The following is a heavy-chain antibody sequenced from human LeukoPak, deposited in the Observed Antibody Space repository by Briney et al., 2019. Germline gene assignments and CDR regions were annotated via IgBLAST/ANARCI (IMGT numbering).Heavy chain of an antibody. CDR1: GFIFSNYA. D-gene: IGHD6-19*01. CDR2: ISGSGLRT. V-gene: IGHV3-23*01. J-gene: IGHJ4*02. CDR3: ARGWMVKYYFDY. Sequence: GGSLRLSCAASGFIFSNYAMAWVRQTPGKGLEWVSAISGSGLRTNYADSARGRFTISRDNSKNTVDLQVDSLRAEDTAIYYCARGWMVKYYFDYWGQGTLLTVSS.